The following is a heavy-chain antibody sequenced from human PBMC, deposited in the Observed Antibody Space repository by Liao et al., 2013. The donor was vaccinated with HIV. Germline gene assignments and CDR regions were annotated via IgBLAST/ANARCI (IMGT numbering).Heavy chain of an antibody. CDR1: GGSISSFY. V-gene: IGHV4-59*01. J-gene: IGHJ4*02. D-gene: IGHD3-22*01. Sequence: QVQLQESGPGLVKPSETLSLTCTVSGGSISSFYWSWIRQPPGKGLEWIGYIYYSGSTNYNPSLKSRVTISVDTSKNQFSLKLSSVTAADTAVYYCARDADSYSFDYWGQGTLVTVSS. CDR3: ARDADSYSFDY. CDR2: IYYSGST.